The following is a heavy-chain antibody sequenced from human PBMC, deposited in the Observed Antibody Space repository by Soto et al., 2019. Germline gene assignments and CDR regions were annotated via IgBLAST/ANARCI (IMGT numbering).Heavy chain of an antibody. CDR3: ASHIAAAGTGYFQH. CDR2: IIPIFGTA. D-gene: IGHD6-13*01. J-gene: IGHJ1*01. V-gene: IGHV1-69*01. CDR1: GYTFTSYY. Sequence: QVQLVQSGAEVKKPGASVKVSCKASGYTFTSYYMHWVRQAPGQGLEWMGGIIPIFGTANYAQKFQGRVTITADESTSTAYMELSSLRSEDTAVYYCASHIAAAGTGYFQHWGQGTLVTVSS.